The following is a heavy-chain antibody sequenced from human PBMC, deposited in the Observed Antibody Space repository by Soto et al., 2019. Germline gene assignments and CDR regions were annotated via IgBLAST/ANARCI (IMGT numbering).Heavy chain of an antibody. CDR3: ARSKNALTDAFDI. CDR1: GFTFSSYS. V-gene: IGHV3-48*01. J-gene: IGHJ3*02. Sequence: EVQLVESGGGLVQPGGSRRLSCAASGFTFSSYSMNWVRQAPGKGLEWVSYISSSSSTIYYADSVKGRFTISRDNAKNSLYLQMNSLRAEDTAVYYCARSKNALTDAFDIWGQGTMVTVSS. CDR2: ISSSSSTI. D-gene: IGHD3-9*01.